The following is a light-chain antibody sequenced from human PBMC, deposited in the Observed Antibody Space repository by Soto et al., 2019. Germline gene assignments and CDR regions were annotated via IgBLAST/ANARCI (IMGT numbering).Light chain of an antibody. Sequence: EIVLTQSPATLPLSPGERATLSCGDSQSVSSGYLAWYQQTPGQAPRLLIYDASRRATGIPDMFSGSGSGTDFTLTSSRLEPEEFAVYFCRLYGSSPTFGQGTKVDIK. CDR1: QSVSSGY. J-gene: IGKJ1*01. V-gene: IGKV3D-20*01. CDR2: DAS. CDR3: RLYGSSPT.